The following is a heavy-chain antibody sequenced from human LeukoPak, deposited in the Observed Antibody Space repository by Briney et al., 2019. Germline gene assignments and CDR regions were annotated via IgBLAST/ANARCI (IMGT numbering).Heavy chain of an antibody. CDR3: AKDFISGDGKWEVDY. CDR1: GFTFRTYA. J-gene: IGHJ4*02. CDR2: ISGSGGNT. Sequence: PGGSLRLSCAASGFTFRTYAMSWVRQAPGKGLEWVSAISGSGGNTYYADSVQGRFTISRDNSKNMLYLQMNSLSAEDSAMYYCAKDFISGDGKWEVDYWGQGTLVTVSS. D-gene: IGHD7-27*01. V-gene: IGHV3-23*01.